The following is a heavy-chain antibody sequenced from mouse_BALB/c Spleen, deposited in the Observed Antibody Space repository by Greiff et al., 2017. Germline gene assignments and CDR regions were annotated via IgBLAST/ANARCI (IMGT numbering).Heavy chain of an antibody. J-gene: IGHJ2*01. V-gene: IGHV5-6*01. Sequence: EVQGVESGGDLVKPGGSLKLSCAASGFTFSSYGMSWVRQTPDKRLEWVATISSGGSYTYYPDSVKGRFTISRDNAKNTLYLQMSSLKSEDTAMYYCARHDHTTGYYFDYWGQGTTLTVSS. CDR2: ISSGGSYT. CDR1: GFTFSSYG. D-gene: IGHD1-1*01. CDR3: ARHDHTTGYYFDY.